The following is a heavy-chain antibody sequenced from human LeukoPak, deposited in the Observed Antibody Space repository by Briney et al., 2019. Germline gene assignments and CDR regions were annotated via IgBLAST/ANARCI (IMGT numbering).Heavy chain of an antibody. V-gene: IGHV6-1*01. CDR1: GGSFSSDSAA. CDR3: ARGSGYYDTGSFSFVDN. CDR2: TYYRSQWFI. Sequence: PSQTLSLTCAISGGSFSSDSAAWNWIRQSPSRGLEWLGRTYYRSQWFIDYAVSVKTRITIKSDTSRNQFSLELNSVTPEDTGVYYCARGSGYYDTGSFSFVDNWGQGTLVTVSS. D-gene: IGHD3-22*01. J-gene: IGHJ4*02.